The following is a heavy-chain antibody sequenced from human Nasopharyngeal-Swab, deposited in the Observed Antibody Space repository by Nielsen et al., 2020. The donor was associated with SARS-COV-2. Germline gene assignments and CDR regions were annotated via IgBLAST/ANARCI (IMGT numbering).Heavy chain of an antibody. CDR3: ARESYSWSWYGPDY. Sequence: GGSLRLSCTVSGFTFTDYWMHWLLQSPGKGPVWLSRIDNDGSSTTYADSVRGRFTISRDNARNTLFLQLHSLRAEDTAVYYCARESYSWSWYGPDYWGQGTQVTVSS. D-gene: IGHD1-26*01. CDR2: IDNDGSST. J-gene: IGHJ4*02. CDR1: GFTFTDYW. V-gene: IGHV3-74*03.